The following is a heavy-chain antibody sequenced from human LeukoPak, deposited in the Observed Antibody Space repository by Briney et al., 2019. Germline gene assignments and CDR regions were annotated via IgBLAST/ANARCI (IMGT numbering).Heavy chain of an antibody. Sequence: GGSLRLSCAASGFTFSSYGMHWVRQAPGKGLEWVAFIRYDGSNKYYADSVKGRFTISRDNSKNTLYLQMNSLRAEDTAVYYCAKEDIAAAGTFDYWGQGTLVTVSS. V-gene: IGHV3-30*02. CDR2: IRYDGSNK. J-gene: IGHJ4*02. CDR1: GFTFSSYG. D-gene: IGHD6-13*01. CDR3: AKEDIAAAGTFDY.